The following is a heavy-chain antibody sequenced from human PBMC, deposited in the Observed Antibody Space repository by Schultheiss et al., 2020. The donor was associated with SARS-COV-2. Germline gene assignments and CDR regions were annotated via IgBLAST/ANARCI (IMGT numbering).Heavy chain of an antibody. CDR1: GYTFTSYD. CDR3: ATSDLYSSSSV. D-gene: IGHD6-6*01. J-gene: IGHJ4*02. Sequence: ASVKVSCKASGYTFTSYDINWVRQATGQGLEWMGWMNPNSGNTGYAQKLQGRVTMTTDTSTSTAYMELRSLRSDDTAVYYCATSDLYSSSSVWGQGTLVTVSS. CDR2: MNPNSGNT. V-gene: IGHV1-8*01.